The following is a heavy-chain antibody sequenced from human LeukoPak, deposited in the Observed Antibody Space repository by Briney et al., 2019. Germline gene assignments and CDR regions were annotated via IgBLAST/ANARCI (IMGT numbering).Heavy chain of an antibody. J-gene: IGHJ3*02. V-gene: IGHV1-46*01. CDR2: INPSGGST. CDR3: ARSYYDSSGPYAFDI. D-gene: IGHD3-22*01. CDR1: GYTFTSYY. Sequence: GASVNVSCKASGYTFTSYYMHWVRQAPGQGLEWMGIINPSGGSTSYAQKFQGRVTMTRDTSTSTVYMELSSLRSEDTAVYYCARSYYDSSGPYAFDIWGQGTMVTVSS.